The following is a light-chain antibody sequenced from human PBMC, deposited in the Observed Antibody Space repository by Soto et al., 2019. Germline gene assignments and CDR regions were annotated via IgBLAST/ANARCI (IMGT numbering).Light chain of an antibody. J-gene: IGKJ5*01. V-gene: IGKV3-20*01. Sequence: EIVLTHSPGTLSFSPGQRSTLSFMSSQRLSASDIAWYQQKPGQAPKFLIYGVSSRATGIPDRFSGSGSGTDFTLTISRLEPEDFAVYHCQQYGSSPLITVAQGTRLE. CDR1: QRLSASD. CDR2: GVS. CDR3: QQYGSSPLIT.